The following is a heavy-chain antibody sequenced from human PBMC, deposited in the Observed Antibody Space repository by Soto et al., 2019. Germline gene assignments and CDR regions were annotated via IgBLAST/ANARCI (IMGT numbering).Heavy chain of an antibody. CDR1: GGYISSYY. D-gene: IGHD6-19*01. V-gene: IGHV4-59*01. J-gene: IGHJ3*02. Sequence: PSETLSLTCTVSGGYISSYYWSWIRQPPGKGLEWIGYIYYSGSTNYNPSLKSRVTISVDTSKNQFSLKLSSVTAADTAVYYCARGTVAGTPDDAFDIWGQGTMVTVSS. CDR2: IYYSGST. CDR3: ARGTVAGTPDDAFDI.